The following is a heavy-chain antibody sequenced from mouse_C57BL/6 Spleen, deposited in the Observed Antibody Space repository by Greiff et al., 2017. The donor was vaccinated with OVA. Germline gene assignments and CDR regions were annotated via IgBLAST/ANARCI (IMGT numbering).Heavy chain of an antibody. V-gene: IGHV1-69*01. D-gene: IGHD1-1*01. CDR3: ARSYGSSGAMDY. Sequence: QVQLQQPGAELVMPGASVKLSCKASGYTFTSYWMHWVKQRPGQGLEWIGEIDPSDSYTNYNQKFKGKSTLTVDKSSSTAYMQLSSLTSEDSAVYYCARSYGSSGAMDYWGQGTSVTVSS. CDR1: GYTFTSYW. J-gene: IGHJ4*01. CDR2: IDPSDSYT.